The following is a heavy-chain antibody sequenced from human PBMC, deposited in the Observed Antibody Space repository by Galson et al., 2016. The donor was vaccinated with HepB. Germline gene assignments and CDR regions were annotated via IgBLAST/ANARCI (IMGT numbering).Heavy chain of an antibody. J-gene: IGHJ6*02. V-gene: IGHV3-33*01. CDR3: VRGDVYIPGDV. D-gene: IGHD5-24*01. Sequence: SLRLSCAASDDFRFSSYNMVWVRQRPGKGLEWVAVVWYDGVKKFYADSVRGRFTTSRDNSGNSLSLQMTSLRAEDSGVYYCVRGDVYIPGDVWGQGTTVTVSS. CDR2: VWYDGVKK. CDR1: DDFRFSSYN.